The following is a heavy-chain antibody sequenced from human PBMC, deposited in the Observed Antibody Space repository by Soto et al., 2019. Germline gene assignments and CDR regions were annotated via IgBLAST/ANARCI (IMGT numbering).Heavy chain of an antibody. CDR3: SHGYYQYFNS. CDR2: IKSESDGGTA. V-gene: IGHV3-15*07. Sequence: PGGSLRLSCAVSGVTLTNVWMNWVRQAPGKGTKKVGLIKSESDGGTADYAALFKGRFIISIDDSENTLFLQINSLKTEDTAVYYCSHGYYQYFNSWGQGT. J-gene: IGHJ4*02. D-gene: IGHD5-18*01. CDR1: GVTLTNVW.